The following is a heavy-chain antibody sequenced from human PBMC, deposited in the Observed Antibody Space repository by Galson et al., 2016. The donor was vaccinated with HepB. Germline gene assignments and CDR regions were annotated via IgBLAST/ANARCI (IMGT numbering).Heavy chain of an antibody. D-gene: IGHD2-2*01. CDR3: ARMPDS. V-gene: IGHV4-61*02. CDR2: ISTSGTA. J-gene: IGHJ4*02. Sequence: TLSLTCTVSGGSITSGTKYWTWIRQPAGKGLAWIGGISTSGTANYNPSLRSRVTISLDTSKTHLSLKLRSVAASDTAMYYCARMPDSWGQGTLVTVSS. CDR1: GGSITSGTKY.